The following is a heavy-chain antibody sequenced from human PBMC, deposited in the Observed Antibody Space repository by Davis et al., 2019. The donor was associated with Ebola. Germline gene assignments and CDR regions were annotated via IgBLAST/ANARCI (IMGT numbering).Heavy chain of an antibody. D-gene: IGHD4-17*01. CDR3: ATVGYGNSNNAY. V-gene: IGHV3-21*01. Sequence: DSVKGRFTVSRDNAKNSVYLEMNTLRAEDTATYYCATVGYGNSNNAYWGQGTLVSVSS. J-gene: IGHJ4*02.